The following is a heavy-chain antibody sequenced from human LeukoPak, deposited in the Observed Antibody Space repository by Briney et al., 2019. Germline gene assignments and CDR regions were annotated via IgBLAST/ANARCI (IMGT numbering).Heavy chain of an antibody. J-gene: IGHJ3*02. Sequence: PGGSLRLSCTASGFTFSRYWMIWVRQAPGKGLEWVANIKRDGSEKYYVDSVKGRFTISRDNAKNSLFLQMNGLRVEDTAVYYCARDASYYDNSGYYVTFDIWGQGTMVTVSP. V-gene: IGHV3-7*01. D-gene: IGHD3-22*01. CDR3: ARDASYYDNSGYYVTFDI. CDR1: GFTFSRYW. CDR2: IKRDGSEK.